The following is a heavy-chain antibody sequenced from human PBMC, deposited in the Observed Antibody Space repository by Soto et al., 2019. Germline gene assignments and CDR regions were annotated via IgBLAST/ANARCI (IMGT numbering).Heavy chain of an antibody. CDR2: ISYSGST. CDR1: GGSVSGYY. CDR3: ARHRGATPVY. Sequence: PSETLSLTCTVSGGSVSGYYWTWIRQPPGKGLEWVGSISYSGSTDYNPSLKSRVTISVDTSKNQFSLKLRSVTATDTAVYYCARHRGATPVYWGRGTLVTVSS. V-gene: IGHV4-39*01. J-gene: IGHJ4*02. D-gene: IGHD1-26*01.